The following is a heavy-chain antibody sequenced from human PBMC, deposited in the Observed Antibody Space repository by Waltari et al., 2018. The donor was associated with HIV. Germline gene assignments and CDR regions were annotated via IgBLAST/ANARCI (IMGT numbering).Heavy chain of an antibody. CDR1: GFTFSSSA. V-gene: IGHV3-23*01. Sequence: EVQLLESGGGLVQPGGSLRLSCAASGFTFSSSAMSWVRQAPGKGLEWVSAISGSGGSTYYADSVKGRFTISRDNSKNTLYLQMNSLRAEDTAVYYCAKADFWSGSYFDYWGQGTLVTVSS. CDR3: AKADFWSGSYFDY. J-gene: IGHJ4*02. CDR2: ISGSGGST. D-gene: IGHD3-3*01.